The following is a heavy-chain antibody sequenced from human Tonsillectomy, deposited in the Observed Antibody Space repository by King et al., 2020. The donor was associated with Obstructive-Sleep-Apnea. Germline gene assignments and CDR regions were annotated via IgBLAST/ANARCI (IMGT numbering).Heavy chain of an antibody. J-gene: IGHJ6*02. CDR2: INYSGST. Sequence: QVQLQESGPGLVKPSETLSLTCTVSGGSIGISSYYWGWIRQPPGKGLEGIGSINYSGSTYYNPSLRSRVSISVDTSKNQLSLRLTSVTAADTAVYYCARLDIEYSYRYGMDVWGQGTTVTVSS. D-gene: IGHD2-2*03. CDR1: GGSIGISSYY. V-gene: IGHV4-39*07. CDR3: ARLDIEYSYRYGMDV.